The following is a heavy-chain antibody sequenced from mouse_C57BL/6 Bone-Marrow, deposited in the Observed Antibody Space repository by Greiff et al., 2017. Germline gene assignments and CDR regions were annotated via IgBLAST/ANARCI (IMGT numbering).Heavy chain of an antibody. V-gene: IGHV1-50*01. Sequence: VQLQQPGAELVKPGASVKLSCKASGYTFTSYWMQWVKQRPGQGLEWIGEIDPSDSYTNYNQKFKGKATLTVDTSSSTAYMQLSSLTSEDSAVYYCAIERRCFDYWGQGTTLTVSS. CDR3: AIERRCFDY. J-gene: IGHJ2*01. CDR1: GYTFTSYW. CDR2: IDPSDSYT.